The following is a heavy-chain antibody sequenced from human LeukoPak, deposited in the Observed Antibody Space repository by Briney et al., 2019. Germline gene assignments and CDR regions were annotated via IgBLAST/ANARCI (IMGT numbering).Heavy chain of an antibody. CDR3: ARGGGRNYDILTGYL. Sequence: ASVKVSCKASGYTFTGYYMHWVRQAPGQGLEWMGWINPNSGGTNYAQKFQGRVTMTRDTSISTAYMELSRLRSDDTAVYYCARGGGRNYDILTGYLWGQGTLSPSPQ. D-gene: IGHD3-9*01. CDR1: GYTFTGYY. V-gene: IGHV1-2*02. J-gene: IGHJ4*02. CDR2: INPNSGGT.